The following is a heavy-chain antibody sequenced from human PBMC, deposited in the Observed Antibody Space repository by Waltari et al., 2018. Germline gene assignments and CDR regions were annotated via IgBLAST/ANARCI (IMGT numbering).Heavy chain of an antibody. J-gene: IGHJ3*02. Sequence: EVQLLESGGGLVQPGGSLRLSCAASGFTFSSYAMSWVRQAPGKGLEWVAAISGGCGGTNYADSVEGRFTISRDNSKNTLYLQMISLRAEDTAVYYCAKEEGRYGSSSGAFDIWGQGTMVTVSS. CDR3: AKEEGRYGSSSGAFDI. CDR1: GFTFSSYA. CDR2: ISGGCGGT. V-gene: IGHV3-23*01. D-gene: IGHD6-13*01.